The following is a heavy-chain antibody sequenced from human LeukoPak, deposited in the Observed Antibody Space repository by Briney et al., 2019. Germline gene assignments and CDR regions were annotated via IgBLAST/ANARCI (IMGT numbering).Heavy chain of an antibody. CDR1: GGSISSGDYY. Sequence: PSETLSLTCTVSGGSISSGDYYWTWIRQPPGKGLEWIGYIYYSGSTYFNTSLKSRVTISVDTTKNQFSLKLSSVTAADTAVYYCARGHPTSAYYYYYMDVWGKGTTVTVSS. J-gene: IGHJ6*03. V-gene: IGHV4-30-4*01. CDR2: IYYSGST. CDR3: ARGHPTSAYYYYYMDV.